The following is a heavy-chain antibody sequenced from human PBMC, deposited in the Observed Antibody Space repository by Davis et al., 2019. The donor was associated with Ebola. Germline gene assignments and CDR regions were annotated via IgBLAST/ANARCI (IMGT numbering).Heavy chain of an antibody. CDR2: IIPIFGTA. CDR1: GGTFSSYA. D-gene: IGHD3-10*01. Sequence: SVKVSCKASGGTFSSYAISWVRQAPGQGLEWMGGIIPIFGTANYAQKFQGRVTITADESTSTAYMELRSLRSDDTAVYYCARDGEGWYYGSGSNDYWGQGTLVTVPS. V-gene: IGHV1-69*13. J-gene: IGHJ4*02. CDR3: ARDGEGWYYGSGSNDY.